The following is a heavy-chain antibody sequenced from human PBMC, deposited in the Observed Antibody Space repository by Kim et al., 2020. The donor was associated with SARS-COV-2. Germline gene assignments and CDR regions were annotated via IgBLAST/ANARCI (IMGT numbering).Heavy chain of an antibody. J-gene: IGHJ4*02. CDR2: ISWNSGSI. CDR3: AKSTSRSNEATTGYFDY. CDR1: GFTFDDYA. V-gene: IGHV3-9*01. D-gene: IGHD1-26*01. Sequence: GGSLRLSCAASGFTFDDYAMHWVRQAPGKGLEWVSGISWNSGSIGYADSVKGRFTISRDNAKNSLYLQMNSLRAEDTALYYCAKSTSRSNEATTGYFDYWGQGPLVTGST.